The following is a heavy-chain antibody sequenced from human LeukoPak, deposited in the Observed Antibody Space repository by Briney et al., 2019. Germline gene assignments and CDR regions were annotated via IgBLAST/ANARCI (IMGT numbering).Heavy chain of an antibody. V-gene: IGHV3-72*01. CDR1: GFTFSDHY. D-gene: IGHD3-10*01. J-gene: IGHJ4*02. CDR2: TRNKANSYTT. Sequence: GGSLRLSCAASGFTFSDHYMDWVRQAPGKGLEWVGRTRNKANSYTTEYAASVKGRFTISRDDSKNSLYLQMNGLKTEDTAVYYCARGVDYYGSGSEGYFDYWGQGTLVTVSS. CDR3: ARGVDYYGSGSEGYFDY.